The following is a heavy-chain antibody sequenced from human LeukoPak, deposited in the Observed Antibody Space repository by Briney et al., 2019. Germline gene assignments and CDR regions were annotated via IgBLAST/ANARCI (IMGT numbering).Heavy chain of an antibody. V-gene: IGHV1-8*03. CDR2: MNPNSGNA. CDR1: GYTFTGYY. J-gene: IGHJ6*03. CDR3: ARLYYDFWSGYYSYMDV. D-gene: IGHD3-3*01. Sequence: ASVKVSCKASGYTFTGYYMHWVRQAPGQGLEWMGWMNPNSGNAGYAQKFQGRVTITRNTSISTAYMELSSLRSEDTAVYYCARLYYDFWSGYYSYMDVWGKGTTVTVSS.